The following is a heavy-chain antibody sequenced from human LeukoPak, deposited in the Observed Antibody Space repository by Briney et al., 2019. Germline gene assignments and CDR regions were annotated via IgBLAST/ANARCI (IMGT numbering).Heavy chain of an antibody. Sequence: PGGSLRLSCAASGFTFSDYYMSWIRQAPGKGLEWVSYISSSGSTIYYADSVKGRFTISRDNAKNSLYLQMNSLRAEDTAVYYCARNPPGGGWSFSGTPSNWFDPWGQGTLVTVSS. J-gene: IGHJ5*02. V-gene: IGHV3-11*04. CDR1: GFTFSDYY. D-gene: IGHD6-19*01. CDR2: ISSSGSTI. CDR3: ARNPPGGGWSFSGTPSNWFDP.